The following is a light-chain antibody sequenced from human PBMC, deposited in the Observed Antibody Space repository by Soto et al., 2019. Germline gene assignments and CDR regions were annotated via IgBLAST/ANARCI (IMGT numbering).Light chain of an antibody. Sequence: EIVLTQSPATLSLSPGERATLSCRASQSVSSYLAWYQQKPGQAPRLLIHGASSRATGIPDRFSGGGSGTDFTLTISRLEPEDFAVYYCQQYGSPWTFGQGTKVDIK. CDR3: QQYGSPWT. CDR1: QSVSSY. CDR2: GAS. V-gene: IGKV3-20*01. J-gene: IGKJ1*01.